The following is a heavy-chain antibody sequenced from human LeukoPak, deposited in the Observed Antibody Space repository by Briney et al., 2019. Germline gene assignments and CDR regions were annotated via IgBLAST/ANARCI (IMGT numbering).Heavy chain of an antibody. Sequence: PGGSLRLSCAASGFTFSSYAMSWVRQAPGKGLEWVSAISGSGGSTYYADSVKGRFTISRDNSKNTLYLQMNGLRAEDTAVYYCARGQFNGYSSGWYGGDYWGQGTLVTVSS. J-gene: IGHJ4*02. V-gene: IGHV3-23*01. CDR2: ISGSGGST. CDR3: ARGQFNGYSSGWYGGDY. D-gene: IGHD6-19*01. CDR1: GFTFSSYA.